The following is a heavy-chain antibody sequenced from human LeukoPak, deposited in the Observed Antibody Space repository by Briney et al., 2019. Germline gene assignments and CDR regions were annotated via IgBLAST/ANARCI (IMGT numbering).Heavy chain of an antibody. D-gene: IGHD3-9*01. CDR1: GYTFTSYA. CDR3: ARGIGYDILTGYRPYYFDY. Sequence: SVKVSCKASGYTFTSYAIHWVRQAPGQGLEWMGGIIPIFGTANYAQKFQGRVTITADESTSTAYMELSSLRSEDTAVYYCARGIGYDILTGYRPYYFDYWGQGTLVTVSS. J-gene: IGHJ4*02. V-gene: IGHV1-69*13. CDR2: IIPIFGTA.